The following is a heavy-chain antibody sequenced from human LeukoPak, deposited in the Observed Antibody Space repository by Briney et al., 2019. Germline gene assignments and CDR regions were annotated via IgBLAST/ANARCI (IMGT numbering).Heavy chain of an antibody. CDR3: ARGRYDFWRVYYYGMDV. J-gene: IGHJ6*02. V-gene: IGHV4-39*07. CDR2: INHSGST. D-gene: IGHD3-3*01. CDR1: GGSISSGGYY. Sequence: SETLSLTCTVSGGSISSGGYYWSWIRQPPGKGLEWIGEINHSGSTNYNPSLKSRVTISVDTSKNQFSLKLSSVTAADTAVYYCARGRYDFWRVYYYGMDVWGQGTTVTVSS.